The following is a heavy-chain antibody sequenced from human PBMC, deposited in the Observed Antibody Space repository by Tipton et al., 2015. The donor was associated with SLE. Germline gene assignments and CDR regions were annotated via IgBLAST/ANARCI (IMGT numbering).Heavy chain of an antibody. D-gene: IGHD2-15*01. J-gene: IGHJ2*01. CDR3: ARMVSGYCSGGSCYLYWYFDL. CDR2: ISAYNGNT. V-gene: IGHV1-18*01. Sequence: QVQLVQSGPEVKKPGASVKVSCKASGYTFTSYGISWVRQAPGQGLEWMGWISAYNGNTNYAQKLQGRVTTTTDTSTSTAYMELRSLRSDDTAVYYCARMVSGYCSGGSCYLYWYFDLWGRGTLVTVSS. CDR1: GYTFTSYG.